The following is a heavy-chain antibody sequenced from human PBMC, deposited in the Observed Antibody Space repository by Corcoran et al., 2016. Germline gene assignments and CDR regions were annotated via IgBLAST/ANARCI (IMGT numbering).Heavy chain of an antibody. CDR3: ARDLVITYDSSGYVVLRPDCYYGMDV. V-gene: IGHV1-69*01. CDR1: GGTFSSYA. D-gene: IGHD3-22*01. J-gene: IGHJ6*02. CDR2: IIPIFGTA. Sequence: QVQLVQSGAEVKKPGSSVKVSCKASGGTFSSYAISWVRQAPGQGLEWMGGIIPIFGTANYAQKFQGRVTITADESTSTAYMELSSLRSEDTAVYYCARDLVITYDSSGYVVLRPDCYYGMDVWGQGTTVTVSS.